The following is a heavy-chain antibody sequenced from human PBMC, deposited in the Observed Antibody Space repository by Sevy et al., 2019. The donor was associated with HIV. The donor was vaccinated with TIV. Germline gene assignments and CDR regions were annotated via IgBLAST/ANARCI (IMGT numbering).Heavy chain of an antibody. CDR3: ARTSVGSSWCPTTRRGNWFDP. D-gene: IGHD6-13*01. V-gene: IGHV4-34*01. J-gene: IGHJ5*02. CDR2: INHSGST. CDR1: GGSFSGYY. Sequence: SETLSLTCAVYGGSFSGYYWSWIRQPPGKGLEWIGEINHSGSTNYNPSLKSRVTISVDTSKNQFSLKLSSVTAVDTAVYYCARTSVGSSWCPTTRRGNWFDPWGQGTLVTVSS.